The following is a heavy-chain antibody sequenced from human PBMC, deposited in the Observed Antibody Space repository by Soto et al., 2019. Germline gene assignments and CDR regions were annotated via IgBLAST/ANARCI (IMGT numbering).Heavy chain of an antibody. D-gene: IGHD3-22*01. CDR3: ARAGYYDSSGWAPIDY. J-gene: IGHJ4*02. Sequence: GASVKVSCKASGGTFSSYAISWVRQAPGQGLEWMGGIIPIFGTANYAQKFQGRVTITADESTSTAYMELSSLRSEDTAVYYCARAGYYDSSGWAPIDYWGQGTLVTVSS. CDR1: GGTFSSYA. V-gene: IGHV1-69*13. CDR2: IIPIFGTA.